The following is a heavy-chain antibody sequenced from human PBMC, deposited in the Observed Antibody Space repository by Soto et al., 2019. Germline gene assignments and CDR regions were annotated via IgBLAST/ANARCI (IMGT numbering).Heavy chain of an antibody. V-gene: IGHV3-33*01. D-gene: IGHD3-22*01. J-gene: IGHJ6*02. CDR2: IWYDGSNK. CDR3: ARERYYDSSGYYYPDPYYYYGMDV. CDR1: GFTFSSYG. Sequence: GGSLRLSCAASGFTFSSYGMHWVRQAPGKGLEWVAVIWYDGSNKYYADSVKGRFTISRDNSKNTLYLQMNSLRAEDTAVYYCARERYYDSSGYYYPDPYYYYGMDVWGQGTTVTVSS.